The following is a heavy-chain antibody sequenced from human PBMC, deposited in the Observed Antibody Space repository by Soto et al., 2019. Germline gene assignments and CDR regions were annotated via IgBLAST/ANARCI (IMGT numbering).Heavy chain of an antibody. CDR1: GGSFSSHA. CDR3: ARDLGSSGYIRDFDY. J-gene: IGHJ4*02. CDR2: IIPLFGAP. Sequence: VQLVQSGAEVKKPGSSVKVSCTASGGSFSSHAVSWVRQAPGQGLEWMGGIIPLFGAPNYAQKFQDRVTITADESTTTVYMEMSSVSSEDTAVYYCARDLGSSGYIRDFDYWGQGTLVTVSS. D-gene: IGHD3-22*01. V-gene: IGHV1-69*01.